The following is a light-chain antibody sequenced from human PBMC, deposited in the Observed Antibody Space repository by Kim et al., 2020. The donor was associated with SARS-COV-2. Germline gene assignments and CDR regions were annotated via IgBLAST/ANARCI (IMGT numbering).Light chain of an antibody. CDR3: SSYTGSTTVGV. Sequence: GVSNRFSGSKSGNTAFLTISGLQADDEADYYCSSYTGSTTVGVFGTGTKVTVL. V-gene: IGLV2-14*01. J-gene: IGLJ1*01.